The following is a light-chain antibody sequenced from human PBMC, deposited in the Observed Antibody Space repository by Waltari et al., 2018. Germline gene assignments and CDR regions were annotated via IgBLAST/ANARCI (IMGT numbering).Light chain of an antibody. Sequence: QSALTQPPSASGSPGQSVTISCTGTSSDVGGYNYVSWYQQYPGKAPKLMIYEVSKRPSGVPYRFSGSKSGNTASLTVSGLQAEDEADYYCSSYAGSNNLVVFGGGTKLTVL. CDR2: EVS. V-gene: IGLV2-8*01. CDR3: SSYAGSNNLVV. J-gene: IGLJ2*01. CDR1: SSDVGGYNY.